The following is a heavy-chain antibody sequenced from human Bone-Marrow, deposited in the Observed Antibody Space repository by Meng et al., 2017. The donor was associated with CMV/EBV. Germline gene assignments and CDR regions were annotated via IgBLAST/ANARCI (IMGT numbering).Heavy chain of an antibody. Sequence: GESLKISCAASGFTFSSYWMSWVRQAPGKGLEWVANIKQDGSEKYYVDSVKGRFTISRDNAKNSLYLQMNSLRAEDTAVYYCARYTYYDFWSGYLGFDYWGQGTLVTASS. CDR2: IKQDGSEK. D-gene: IGHD3-3*01. J-gene: IGHJ4*02. CDR3: ARYTYYDFWSGYLGFDY. V-gene: IGHV3-7*01. CDR1: GFTFSSYW.